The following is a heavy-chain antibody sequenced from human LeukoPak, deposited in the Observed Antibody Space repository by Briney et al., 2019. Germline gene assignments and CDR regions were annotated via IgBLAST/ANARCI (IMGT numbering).Heavy chain of an antibody. D-gene: IGHD3-22*01. V-gene: IGHV4-4*07. CDR3: ARFHDSSGYGQSAFDI. CDR2: IYTSGST. CDR1: GGSISGYY. Sequence: SETLSLTCTVSGGSISGYYWSWIRQPAGKGLEWIGRIYTSGSTNYNPSLKSRVTISVDTSKNQFSLKLSSVTAADTAVYYCARFHDSSGYGQSAFDIWGQGTMVTVSS. J-gene: IGHJ3*02.